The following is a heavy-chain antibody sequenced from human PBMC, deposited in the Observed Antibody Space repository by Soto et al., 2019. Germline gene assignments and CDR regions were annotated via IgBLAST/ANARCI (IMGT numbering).Heavy chain of an antibody. V-gene: IGHV3-30-3*01. J-gene: IGHJ4*02. CDR1: GFTFSSYA. CDR2: ISYDGSNK. CDR3: ARVDWYYDFWSGPIDY. D-gene: IGHD3-3*01. Sequence: PGGSLRLSCAASGFTFSSYAMHWVRQAPGKGLEWVAVISYDGSNKYYADSVKGRFTISRDNSKNTLYLQMNSLRAEDTAVYYCARVDWYYDFWSGPIDYWGQGTLVTVS.